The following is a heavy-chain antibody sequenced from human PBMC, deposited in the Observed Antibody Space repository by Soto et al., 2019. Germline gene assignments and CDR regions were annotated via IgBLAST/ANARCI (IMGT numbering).Heavy chain of an antibody. V-gene: IGHV3-23*01. D-gene: IGHD1-1*01. CDR1: GFTYSSFA. CDR3: AKKPRTCTTYLYX. CDR2: ISGSGGST. Sequence: EGSLRLSCAASGFTYSSFAMSWVRQAAGKGLAWVSSISGSGGSTYYVDSVTFRFTISRDKSKYTLYLQMIILIAEDTAIYYRAKKPRTCTTYLYXWGHEAQETIS. J-gene: IGHJ4*01.